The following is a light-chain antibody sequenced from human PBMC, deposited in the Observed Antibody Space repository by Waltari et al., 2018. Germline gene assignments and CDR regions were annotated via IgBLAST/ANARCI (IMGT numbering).Light chain of an antibody. V-gene: IGKV3-20*01. CDR3: QHYGSAVRT. Sequence: DIVLTQSPGTLSLSPGERATLSCRASQSVSSSYLAWYQQKPGQPPRLLIYGASSRAIGIPDRFSGSGSGTDFILTISGLEPEDFAVYYCQHYGSAVRTFGQGTKVEIK. J-gene: IGKJ1*01. CDR2: GAS. CDR1: QSVSSSY.